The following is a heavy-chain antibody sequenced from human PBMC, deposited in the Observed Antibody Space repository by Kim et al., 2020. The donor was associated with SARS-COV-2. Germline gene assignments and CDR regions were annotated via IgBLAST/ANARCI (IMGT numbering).Heavy chain of an antibody. Sequence: DYPDSVRGRFIISRDNSKDTLVLQMNNLGAEDTAVYYCARGVFGTLNAFDLWGQGTMVTVSS. CDR3: ARGVFGTLNAFDL. D-gene: IGHD1-7*01. J-gene: IGHJ3*01. V-gene: IGHV3-30*01.